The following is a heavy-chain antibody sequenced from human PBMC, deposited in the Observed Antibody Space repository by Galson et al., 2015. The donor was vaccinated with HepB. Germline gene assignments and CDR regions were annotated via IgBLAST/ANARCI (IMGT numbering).Heavy chain of an antibody. Sequence: TLSLTCAVSGGSISSGGYSWSWIRQPPGKGLEWIGYIYHSGSTYYNPSLKSRVTISVDRSKNQFSLKLSSVTAADTAVYYCARVPIRQQLARGAFDIWGQGTMVTVSS. CDR3: ARVPIRQQLARGAFDI. CDR1: GGSISSGGYS. CDR2: IYHSGST. D-gene: IGHD6-13*01. V-gene: IGHV4-30-2*01. J-gene: IGHJ3*02.